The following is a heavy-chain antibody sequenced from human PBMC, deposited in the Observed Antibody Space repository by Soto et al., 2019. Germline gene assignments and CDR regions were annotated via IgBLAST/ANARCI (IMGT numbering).Heavy chain of an antibody. V-gene: IGHV5-51*01. J-gene: IGHJ6*02. D-gene: IGHD6-19*01. CDR3: ARHGPIAVAGDGPYYYYGMDV. Sequence: PGEALKISCKGSVYSFTSYWIGWVRQMPGKGLEWMGIIYPGDSDTRYSPSFQGQVTISADKSISTAYLQWSSLKASDTAMYYCARHGPIAVAGDGPYYYYGMDVWGQGTTVTVSS. CDR2: IYPGDSDT. CDR1: VYSFTSYW.